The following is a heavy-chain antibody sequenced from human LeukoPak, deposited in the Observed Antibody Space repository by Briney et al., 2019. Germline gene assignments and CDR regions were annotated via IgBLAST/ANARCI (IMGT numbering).Heavy chain of an antibody. D-gene: IGHD3-10*01. CDR2: INSDGSST. J-gene: IGHJ4*02. Sequence: GGSLRLSCAASGFTFSSYRMYWVRQAPGKGLVWVSRINSDGSSTTYADSVKGRFTISRDNAKNTLYLQMNSLRAEDTAVYYCARRRGVTFGDFDYWGQGTLVTVSS. V-gene: IGHV3-74*01. CDR1: GFTFSSYR. CDR3: ARRRGVTFGDFDY.